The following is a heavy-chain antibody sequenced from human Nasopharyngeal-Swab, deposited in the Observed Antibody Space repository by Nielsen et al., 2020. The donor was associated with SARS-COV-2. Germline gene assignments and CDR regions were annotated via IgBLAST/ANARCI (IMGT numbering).Heavy chain of an antibody. CDR2: ISYDGSNK. V-gene: IGHV3-30-3*01. J-gene: IGHJ6*02. Sequence: GGSLRLSCAASGFTFSSYAMHWVRPAPGKGLEWVAVISYDGSNKYYADSVKGRFTISRDNSKNTLYLQMNSLRAEDTAVYYCASGGHAYYYYYGMDVWGQGTTVTVSS. CDR3: ASGGHAYYYYYGMDV. D-gene: IGHD2-15*01. CDR1: GFTFSSYA.